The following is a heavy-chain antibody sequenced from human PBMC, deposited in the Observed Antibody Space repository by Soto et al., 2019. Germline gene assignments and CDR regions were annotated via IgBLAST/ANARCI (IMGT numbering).Heavy chain of an antibody. CDR1: GRSISCACYY. V-gene: IGHV4-31*03. J-gene: IGHJ4*02. CDR3: ARGSTTTSIIANDY. CDR2: IYYSGST. D-gene: IGHD3-10*01. Sequence: TRSLTCTLSGRSISCACYYWSWLRQHPGKGLEWIGYIYYSGSTYDNPSLKSRVTISVDTSKNQFSLKLSSVTTADPAVYYCARGSTTTSIIANDYWGQGTLFTVSS.